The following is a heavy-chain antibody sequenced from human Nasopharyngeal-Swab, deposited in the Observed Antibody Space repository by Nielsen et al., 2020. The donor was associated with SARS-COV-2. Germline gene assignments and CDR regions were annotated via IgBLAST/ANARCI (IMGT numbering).Heavy chain of an antibody. V-gene: IGHV3-23*01. J-gene: IGHJ4*02. CDR1: GFTFSSYA. D-gene: IGHD7-27*01. CDR3: ARENWGKLDY. CDR2: ISGSGGST. Sequence: GESLKISCAASGFTFSSYAMSWVRQAPGKGLEWVSAISGSGGSTYYAGSVKGRFTISRDNSKNTLYLQMNSLRAEDTAVYYCARENWGKLDYWGQGALVTVSS.